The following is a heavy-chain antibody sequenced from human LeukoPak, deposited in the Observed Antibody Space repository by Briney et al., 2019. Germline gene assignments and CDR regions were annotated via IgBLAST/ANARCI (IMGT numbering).Heavy chain of an antibody. CDR3: ARDLGGSYYFDC. D-gene: IGHD1-26*01. J-gene: IGHJ4*02. V-gene: IGHV3-48*01. CDR2: ISSSSSTI. CDR1: GFTFSSYS. Sequence: GGSLRLSCAASGFTFSSYSMNWVRQAPGKGLEWVSYISSSSSTICYADSVKGRFTISRDNAKNSLYLQMNSLRGEDTAVYYCARDLGGSYYFDCWGQGTLVTVSS.